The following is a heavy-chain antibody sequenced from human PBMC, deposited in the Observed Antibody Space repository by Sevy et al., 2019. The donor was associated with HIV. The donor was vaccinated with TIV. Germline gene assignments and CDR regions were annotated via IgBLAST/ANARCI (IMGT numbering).Heavy chain of an antibody. CDR2: FSFGCGRI. CDR3: AREGCTQPHDY. D-gene: IGHD2-8*01. J-gene: IGHJ4*02. V-gene: IGHV3-23*01. Sequence: GGSLRLSCAASGFTFAKYSMSWVRQAPWKGLEWVSTFSFGCGRINYADSVKGRFTISRDDSKNTLFLQMNSLRAEDTATYFCAREGCTQPHDYWGQGTLVTVPS. CDR1: GFTFAKYS.